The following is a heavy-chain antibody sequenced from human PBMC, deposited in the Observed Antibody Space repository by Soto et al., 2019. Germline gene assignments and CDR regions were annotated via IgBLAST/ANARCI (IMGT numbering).Heavy chain of an antibody. CDR1: GFSLTTSGVG. CDR3: AQGGNFTVATSYYFDY. V-gene: IGHV2-5*02. D-gene: IGHD3-16*01. Sequence: QITLKESGPTLVKPTQTLTLTCTFSGFSLTTSGVGVGWIRQPPGKALEWLALIFWDDDKRYSPSLRSRLTITKDTSKNQVVLTMTNIDPVETATYYYAQGGNFTVATSYYFDYWGQGTLVTVSS. J-gene: IGHJ4*02. CDR2: IFWDDDK.